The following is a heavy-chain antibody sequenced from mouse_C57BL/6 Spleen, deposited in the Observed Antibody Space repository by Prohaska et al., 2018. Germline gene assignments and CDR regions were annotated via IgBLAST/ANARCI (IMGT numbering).Heavy chain of an antibody. D-gene: IGHD1-1*01. CDR3: VRPYYGSSYGFAY. CDR2: IRSKSNNYAT. V-gene: IGHV10-1*01. Sequence: EVQLVESGGGLVQPKGSLKLSCAASGFSFNTYAMNWVRQAPGKGLEWVARIRSKSNNYATYYADSVKDRFTISRDDSESMLYLQMNNLKTEDTAMYYCVRPYYGSSYGFAYWGQGTLVTVSA. CDR1: GFSFNTYA. J-gene: IGHJ3*01.